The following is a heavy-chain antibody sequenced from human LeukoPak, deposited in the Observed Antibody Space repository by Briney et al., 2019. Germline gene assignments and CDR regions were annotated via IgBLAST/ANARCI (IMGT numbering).Heavy chain of an antibody. CDR3: ARGYNWNYQNAFDI. D-gene: IGHD1-7*01. V-gene: IGHV3-43D*03. J-gene: IGHJ3*02. Sequence: GGSLRLSCAASGFTFDDYAMHWVRQAPGKGLEWVSLISWDGGGTYYADTVKGRFTISRDNSKNSLYLQMNSLRAEDTALYYCARGYNWNYQNAFDIWGQGTMVTVSS. CDR2: ISWDGGGT. CDR1: GFTFDDYA.